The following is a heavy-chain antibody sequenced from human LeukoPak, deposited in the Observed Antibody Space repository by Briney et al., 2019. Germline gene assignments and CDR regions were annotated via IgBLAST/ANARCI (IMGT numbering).Heavy chain of an antibody. CDR3: AKSNHYDSSATFDY. CDR1: GVIVSDHY. D-gene: IGHD3-22*01. CDR2: IYSGGST. V-gene: IGHV3-53*01. Sequence: GGSLRLSCAASGVIVSDHYMSWVRQAPGKGLEWVSVIYSGGSTYYAESVKGRFTISRDNSKNTVYLQMNSLRAEDTAVYYCAKSNHYDSSATFDYWGQGTQVTVSS. J-gene: IGHJ4*02.